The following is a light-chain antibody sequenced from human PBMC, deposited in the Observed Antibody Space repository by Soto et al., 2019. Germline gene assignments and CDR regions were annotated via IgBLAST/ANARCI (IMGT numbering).Light chain of an antibody. CDR2: GVS. J-gene: IGKJ2*01. Sequence: LLTQSPATLSVSPGERVTLSCRASQSVTSNLAWYQQIPGRAPRLLIHGVSTRAAGLSARFSGSGSGTGFALTISSLQPEDSAVYYCQQYDSWPYTFGQGTKLEIK. CDR1: QSVTSN. V-gene: IGKV3-15*01. CDR3: QQYDSWPYT.